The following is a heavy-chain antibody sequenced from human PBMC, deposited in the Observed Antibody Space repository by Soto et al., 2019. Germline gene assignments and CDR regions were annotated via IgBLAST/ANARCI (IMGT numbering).Heavy chain of an antibody. Sequence: SQTLSLTCAISGDSVSSDITSWNWIRQSPSRGLEWLGRTYYRSKWFHDYAAPVKSRITINPDTSKNQFSLELNSMTPEDTAVYYCARGNALDVWGQGTVVT. D-gene: IGHD3-10*01. CDR3: ARGNALDV. CDR1: GDSVSSDITS. CDR2: TYYRSKWFH. V-gene: IGHV6-1*01. J-gene: IGHJ3*01.